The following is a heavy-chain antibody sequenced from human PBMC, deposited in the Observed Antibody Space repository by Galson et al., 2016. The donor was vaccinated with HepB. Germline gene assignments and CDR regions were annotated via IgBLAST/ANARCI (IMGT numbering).Heavy chain of an antibody. CDR1: GFTFGSYA. CDR3: ARHLRVGSGAHRDVFDI. V-gene: IGHV3-23*01. D-gene: IGHD4/OR15-4a*01. Sequence: SLRLSCAASGFTFGSYAMTWVRQAPGKGLTWVSSISPSGWSSHNADSVKGRFTTSRDNSKSTLYLQMNSLRAEDTAVYYCARHLRVGSGAHRDVFDIWGRGTMASVSS. CDR2: ISPSGWSS. J-gene: IGHJ3*02.